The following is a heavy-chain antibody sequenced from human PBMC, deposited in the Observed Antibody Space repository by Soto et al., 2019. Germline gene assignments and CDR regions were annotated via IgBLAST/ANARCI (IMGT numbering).Heavy chain of an antibody. D-gene: IGHD4-17*01. V-gene: IGHV3-53*01. CDR2: IYSDDNT. Sequence: DVQLVKSGGGLIQPGGSLRLSCAASGITATNGHMSWVRQAQGKGLEWVSVIYSDDNTYYADSVKGRFTISRDTSKNTVYLQMNSLRAEDTAVYYCARDWNGDKYFDFWDQGSLVTVSS. J-gene: IGHJ4*02. CDR1: GITATNGH. CDR3: ARDWNGDKYFDF.